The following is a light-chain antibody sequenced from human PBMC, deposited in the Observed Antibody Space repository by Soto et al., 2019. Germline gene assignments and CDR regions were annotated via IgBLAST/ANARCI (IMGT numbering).Light chain of an antibody. CDR2: RTS. CDR1: QSVSNNY. Sequence: EIVLTQSPGTLSLSPWEIATLSCRASQSVSNNYLAWYQQKPGQAPRLLIYRTSNRATGIPDRFSGSGSGTDFTLTISRLEPEDFAVYWCQQYDSSPRTFGQGTKVDIK. J-gene: IGKJ1*01. V-gene: IGKV3-20*01. CDR3: QQYDSSPRT.